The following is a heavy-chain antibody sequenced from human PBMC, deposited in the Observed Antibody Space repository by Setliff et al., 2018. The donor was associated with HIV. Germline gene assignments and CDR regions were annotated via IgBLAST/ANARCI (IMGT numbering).Heavy chain of an antibody. Sequence: ASVKVSCKASGYTFSDYYIHWIRQAPGRGLEWMGWINPNSGGTNLAQKFQGRVTLTRDTSINAVYLEVSRLGSDDRALYYCATSPIAVPPYYFESWGQGTLVTVS. CDR3: ATSPIAVPPYYFES. J-gene: IGHJ4*02. D-gene: IGHD6-19*01. V-gene: IGHV1-2*02. CDR2: INPNSGGT. CDR1: GYTFSDYY.